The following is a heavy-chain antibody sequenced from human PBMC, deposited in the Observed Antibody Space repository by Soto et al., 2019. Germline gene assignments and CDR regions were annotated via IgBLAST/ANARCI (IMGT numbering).Heavy chain of an antibody. CDR2: IIPILGIA. D-gene: IGHD2-15*01. CDR1: GGTFSSYT. Sequence: QVQLVQSGAEVKKPGSSVKVSCKASGGTFSSYTISWVRQAPGQGLEWMGRIIPILGIANYAQKFQGRVTITADKSTSTAYMELSSLRSEDTAVYYCARGVAVVAATRDWYFDLWGRGTLVTVSS. CDR3: ARGVAVVAATRDWYFDL. V-gene: IGHV1-69*02. J-gene: IGHJ2*01.